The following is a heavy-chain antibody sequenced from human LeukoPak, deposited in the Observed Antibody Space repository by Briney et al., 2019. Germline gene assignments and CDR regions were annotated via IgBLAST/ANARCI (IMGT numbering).Heavy chain of an antibody. CDR1: GGSISSYY. J-gene: IGHJ4*02. CDR3: ARVSRYYDSSGYSYYFDY. D-gene: IGHD3-22*01. CDR2: TYYSGST. Sequence: PSETLSLTCTVSGGSISSYYWSWIRQPPGKGLEWIGYTYYSGSTNYNPSLKSRVTISVVTSKNQFSLKLSSVTAADTAVYYCARVSRYYDSSGYSYYFDYWGQGTLVTVSS. V-gene: IGHV4-59*01.